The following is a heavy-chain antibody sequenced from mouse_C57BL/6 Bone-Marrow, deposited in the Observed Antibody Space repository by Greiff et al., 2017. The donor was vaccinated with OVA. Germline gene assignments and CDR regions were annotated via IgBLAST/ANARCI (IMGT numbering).Heavy chain of an antibody. CDR3: ATYYGNPYFDV. J-gene: IGHJ1*03. CDR1: GYTFTSYG. CDR2: IDPSDSYT. D-gene: IGHD2-10*01. Sequence: VQLQQSGAELARPGASVKLSCKASGYTFTSYGISWVKQRTGQGLEWIGEIDPSDSYTNYNQKFKGKSTLTVDKSSSTAYMQLSSLTSEDSAVYYCATYYGNPYFDVWGTGTTVTVSS. V-gene: IGHV1-69*01.